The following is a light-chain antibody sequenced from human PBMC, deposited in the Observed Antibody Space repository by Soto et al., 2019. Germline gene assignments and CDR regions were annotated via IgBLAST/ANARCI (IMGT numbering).Light chain of an antibody. J-gene: IGLJ2*01. V-gene: IGLV2-23*01. CDR1: SSDIGRYNL. CDR3: CSYAGGASVV. Sequence: QSALTQPASVSGSPGQSITISCTGTSSDIGRYNLVSWYQQHPRKAPKLIIYEDIERPSGVSDRFSGSKSGNTASLTISGLQTEDEADYYCCSYAGGASVVFGGGTKLTVL. CDR2: EDI.